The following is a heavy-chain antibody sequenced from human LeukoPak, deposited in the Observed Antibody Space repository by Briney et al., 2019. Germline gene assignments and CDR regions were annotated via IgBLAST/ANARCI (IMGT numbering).Heavy chain of an antibody. CDR2: INIDGRSI. D-gene: IGHD6-13*01. Sequence: GGSLRLSCAASGFTFSSYAMHWVRQAPGKGLVWVSRINIDGRSISYADSVKGRFTISRDNAKNTLYLQMNSLRAEDTAVYYCARVPATGTAFDDWGQGTLVTVSS. CDR3: ARVPATGTAFDD. J-gene: IGHJ4*02. V-gene: IGHV3-74*01. CDR1: GFTFSSYA.